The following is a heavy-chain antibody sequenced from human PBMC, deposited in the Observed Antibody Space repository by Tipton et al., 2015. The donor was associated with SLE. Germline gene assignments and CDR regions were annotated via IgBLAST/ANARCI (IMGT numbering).Heavy chain of an antibody. CDR3: ATYGSGSYYES. CDR1: GFTFSSYW. J-gene: IGHJ5*02. CDR2: IRSDGTRA. Sequence: GSLRLSCAASGFTFSSYWMHWVRQPPGKGPVWVSQIRSDGTRANYADFVEGRFIISRDTSKSTLYLQMSSLRAEDTAVYYCATYGSGSYYESWGEGTLVSVSS. D-gene: IGHD3-10*01. V-gene: IGHV3-74*01.